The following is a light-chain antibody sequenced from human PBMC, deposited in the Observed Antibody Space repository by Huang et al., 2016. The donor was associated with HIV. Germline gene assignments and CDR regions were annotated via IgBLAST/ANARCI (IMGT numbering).Light chain of an antibody. CDR1: QSVSSS. CDR2: DTS. J-gene: IGKJ3*01. V-gene: IGKV3-11*01. Sequence: EIVLTQSPATLSLSPGERATLSCKASQSVSSSLAWYQQKPGQAPRLLIYDTSNRATGIPARFSGSESGTDCTLTISSLEPEDLAVYYCQQRSNWPLFTFGPGTKVDIK. CDR3: QQRSNWPLFT.